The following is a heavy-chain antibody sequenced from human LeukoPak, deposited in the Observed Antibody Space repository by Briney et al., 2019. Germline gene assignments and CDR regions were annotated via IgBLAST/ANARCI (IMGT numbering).Heavy chain of an antibody. V-gene: IGHV3-23*01. CDR1: EFTFSSYA. D-gene: IGHD2-15*01. CDR2: ISGSGGST. J-gene: IGHJ4*02. Sequence: GGSLRLSCAASEFTFSSYAMSWVRQAPGKGLEWVSAISGSGGSTYYGDSVKGRFTISRDNSKNTLDLQMNSLRAEDTAIYYCAKEPSCSGGSCYYFDYWDQGTLVTVSS. CDR3: AKEPSCSGGSCYYFDY.